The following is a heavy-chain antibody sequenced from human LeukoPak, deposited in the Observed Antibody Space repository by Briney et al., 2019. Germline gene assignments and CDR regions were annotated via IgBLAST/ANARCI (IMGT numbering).Heavy chain of an antibody. J-gene: IGHJ4*02. Sequence: GASVKVSCKASGYTFTSYGISWVRQAPGQGLEWMGWISAYNGNTNYAQKLQGRVTMTTDTSTSTAYMELRSLRSDDTAVYYCARRVGLNYYDSSGYPDYWGQGTLVTVSS. CDR1: GYTFTSYG. D-gene: IGHD3-22*01. CDR3: ARRVGLNYYDSSGYPDY. CDR2: ISAYNGNT. V-gene: IGHV1-18*01.